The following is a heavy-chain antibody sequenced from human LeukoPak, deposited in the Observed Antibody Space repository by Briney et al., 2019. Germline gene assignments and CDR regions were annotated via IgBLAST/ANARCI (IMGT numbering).Heavy chain of an antibody. CDR1: EFTFSSYW. CDR2: INSDGSRI. CDR3: ARATSYSYGMDV. Sequence: GGSLRLSCAASEFTFSSYWMHWVRQAPGKGLMWVSRINSDGSRINYVDSVKGRFTISRDNAKNTLYLQMNSLRDEDTAVYYCARATSYSYGMDVWGQGTTVTVSS. J-gene: IGHJ6*02. V-gene: IGHV3-74*01. D-gene: IGHD2-21*01.